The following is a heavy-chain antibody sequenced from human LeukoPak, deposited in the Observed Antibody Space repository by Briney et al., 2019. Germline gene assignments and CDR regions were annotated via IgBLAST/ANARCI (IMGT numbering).Heavy chain of an antibody. J-gene: IGHJ4*02. Sequence: PGGSLRLSCAASGFTFSIYAMHWVRQAPGKGLEWVSGISWNSGSIGYADSVKGRFTISRDNSKNTLYLQMNSLRDEDRAVYYCAKDVRGGDRAVEPIDYWGQGTLVTVSS. CDR2: ISWNSGSI. CDR1: GFTFSIYA. D-gene: IGHD1-14*01. CDR3: AKDVRGGDRAVEPIDY. V-gene: IGHV3-9*01.